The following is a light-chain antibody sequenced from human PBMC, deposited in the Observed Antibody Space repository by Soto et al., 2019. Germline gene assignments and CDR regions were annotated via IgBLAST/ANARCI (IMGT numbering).Light chain of an antibody. CDR1: SSNIGSNT. V-gene: IGLV1-44*01. CDR3: AAWDDSLNGPV. CDR2: SNN. J-gene: IGLJ3*02. Sequence: QSVLTQAPSASGAPGQRVTISCSGSSSNIGSNTVNWYQQLPRTAPKVLIQSNNHRPSGVPDRFSGSKSGTSASLAISGLQSEDEADYYCAAWDDSLNGPVFGGGTKLTVL.